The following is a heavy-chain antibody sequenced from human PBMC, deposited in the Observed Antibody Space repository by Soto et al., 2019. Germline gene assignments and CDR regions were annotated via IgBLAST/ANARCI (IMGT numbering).Heavy chain of an antibody. CDR1: GYTFNNYG. J-gene: IGHJ6*02. CDR3: ARGASHYYYYYGMDV. V-gene: IGHV1-18*01. CDR2: ISAYNGNR. Sequence: QDQLVQSGAEVKKPGASVKVSCKASGYTFNNYGISWVRQAPGQGLEWMGWISAYNGNRNYAQKFQGRVSMTTETSTSTAYMGLRSLRSDDTAVYYCARGASHYYYYYGMDVWGQGTTVTVSS.